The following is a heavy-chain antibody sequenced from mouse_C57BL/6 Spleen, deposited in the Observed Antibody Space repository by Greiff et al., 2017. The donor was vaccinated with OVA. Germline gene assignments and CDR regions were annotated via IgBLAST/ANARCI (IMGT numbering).Heavy chain of an antibody. CDR1: GYTFTDYY. D-gene: IGHD1-1*01. Sequence: VQLQQSGAELVRPGASVKLSCKASGYTFTDYYINWVKQRPGQGLEWIARIYPGSGNTYYNEKFKGKATLTAEKSSSTAYMQLSSLTSEDSAVYFCARGVVAFDYWGQGTTLTVSS. CDR3: ARGVVAFDY. CDR2: IYPGSGNT. V-gene: IGHV1-76*01. J-gene: IGHJ2*01.